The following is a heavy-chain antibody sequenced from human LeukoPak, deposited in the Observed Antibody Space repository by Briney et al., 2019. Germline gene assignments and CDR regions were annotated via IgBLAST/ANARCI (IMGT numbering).Heavy chain of an antibody. CDR3: ARDSPRIAVVGAFGMDV. V-gene: IGHV3-7*01. CDR2: IKQDGSEK. J-gene: IGHJ6*02. Sequence: PGGSLRLSCAASGFTFSSHWMNWVRQAPGKGLEWVANIKQDGSEKYYVDSVKGRFTISRDNAENSLYLQMNSLRAEDTAVYYCARDSPRIAVVGAFGMDVWGQGTTVTVSS. D-gene: IGHD6-19*01. CDR1: GFTFSSHW.